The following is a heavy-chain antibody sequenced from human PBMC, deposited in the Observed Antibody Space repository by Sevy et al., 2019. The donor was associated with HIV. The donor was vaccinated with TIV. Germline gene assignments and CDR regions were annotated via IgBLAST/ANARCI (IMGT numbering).Heavy chain of an antibody. CDR1: GFTFSSYA. CDR2: ISGADSST. CDR3: AKDVVVLIGDAFDI. V-gene: IGHV3-23*01. Sequence: GESLKISCAASGFTFSSYAMNWVRQAPGKGLQWVSAISGADSSTHYADSVKGGFTISRDNSKNTLYLQMNSLRAEDTAIYYCAKDVVVLIGDAFDIWGQGTMVTVSS. D-gene: IGHD3-22*01. J-gene: IGHJ3*02.